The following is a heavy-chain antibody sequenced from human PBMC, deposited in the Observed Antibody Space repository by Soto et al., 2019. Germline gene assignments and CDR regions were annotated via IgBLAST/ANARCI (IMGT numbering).Heavy chain of an antibody. CDR3: ARLQITVAGALDY. Sequence: GESLKISCKGSGYTFSSYWIAWVRQMPGKGLECMGIIYAADSDTRYSPSFQGQVTISVDKSISTAYLQWSSLKASDSAIYYCARLQITVAGALDYWGQGTLVTV. D-gene: IGHD6-19*01. V-gene: IGHV5-51*01. J-gene: IGHJ4*02. CDR1: GYTFSSYW. CDR2: IYAADSDT.